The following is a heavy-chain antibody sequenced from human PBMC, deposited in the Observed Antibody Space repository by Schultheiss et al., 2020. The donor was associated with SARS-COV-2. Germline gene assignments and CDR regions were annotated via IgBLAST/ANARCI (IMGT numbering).Heavy chain of an antibody. V-gene: IGHV1-69*13. J-gene: IGHJ4*02. CDR1: GYTFTNYG. Sequence: SVKVSCKASGYTFTNYGINWVRQAPGQGLEWMGGIIPIFGTANYAQKFQGRVTITADESTSTAYMELSSLRSEDTAVYYCARDPLLGYGDYFDYWGQGTLVTVSS. D-gene: IGHD4-17*01. CDR3: ARDPLLGYGDYFDY. CDR2: IIPIFGTA.